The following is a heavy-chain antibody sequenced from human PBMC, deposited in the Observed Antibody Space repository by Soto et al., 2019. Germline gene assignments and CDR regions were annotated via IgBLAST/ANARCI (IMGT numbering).Heavy chain of an antibody. CDR1: RYTFTSYG. CDR3: ARDRRYSGSYGGYYFDY. J-gene: IGHJ4*02. D-gene: IGHD1-26*01. CDR2: ISAYNGNT. Sequence: ASVKVSCKASRYTFTSYGISWVRQAPGQGLEWMGWISAYNGNTNYAQKLQGRVTMTTDTSTSTAYMELRSLRSDDTAVYYCARDRRYSGSYGGYYFDYWGQGTLVTVSS. V-gene: IGHV1-18*01.